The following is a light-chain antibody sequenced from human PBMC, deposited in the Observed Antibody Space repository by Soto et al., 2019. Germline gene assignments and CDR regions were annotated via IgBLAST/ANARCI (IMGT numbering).Light chain of an antibody. Sequence: EIVLTQSPATLSLSPGERATLSCRASQSVSSYLAWYQQKPGQAPRLLIYDTSKRATGIPARFSGSGSGTDFTLTNSSLEPEDFAVYYCQQRTNWPRSFTFGPGTKVDIK. J-gene: IGKJ3*01. V-gene: IGKV3-11*01. CDR1: QSVSSY. CDR3: QQRTNWPRSFT. CDR2: DTS.